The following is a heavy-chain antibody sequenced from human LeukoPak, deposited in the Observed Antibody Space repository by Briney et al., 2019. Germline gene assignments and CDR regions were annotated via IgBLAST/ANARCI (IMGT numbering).Heavy chain of an antibody. D-gene: IGHD5-24*01. J-gene: IGHJ4*02. CDR1: GGSFSGYY. Sequence: PSETLSLTCAVYGGSFSGYYWSWIRQPPGKGLEWIGEINHSGSTNYNPSLKSRVTISVDTSKNQFSLKLSSVTAADTAVYYCARLAGIPRVTTIRGFDYWGQGTLVTVPS. V-gene: IGHV4-34*01. CDR3: ARLAGIPRVTTIRGFDY. CDR2: INHSGST.